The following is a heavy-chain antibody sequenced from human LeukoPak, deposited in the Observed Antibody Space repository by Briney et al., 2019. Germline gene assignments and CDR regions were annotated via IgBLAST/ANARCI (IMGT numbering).Heavy chain of an antibody. CDR2: IIPIFGTA. J-gene: IGHJ5*02. CDR1: GGTFSSYA. CDR3: ARDKGKQQLVRINWFDP. V-gene: IGHV1-69*13. D-gene: IGHD6-13*01. Sequence: SVKVSCKASGGTFSSYAISWVRQAPGQGLEWMGGIIPIFGTANYAQKFQGRVTITADESTSTAYMELSSLRSEDTAVYYCARDKGKQQLVRINWFDPWGQGTLVTVSS.